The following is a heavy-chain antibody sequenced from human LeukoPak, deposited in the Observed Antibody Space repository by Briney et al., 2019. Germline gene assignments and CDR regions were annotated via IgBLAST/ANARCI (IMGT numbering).Heavy chain of an antibody. CDR2: INPNSGGT. V-gene: IGHV1-2*02. D-gene: IGHD3-22*01. CDR3: ARGGYYDRSAYPDY. CDR1: GYTFTGHY. Sequence: ASVKVSCKASGYTFTGHYMHWVRQAPGQGLEWMGWINPNSGGTNYAQKFQGRVTMTRDTSISTAYMELSRLRSDDTAVYYCARGGYYDRSAYPDYWGQGTLVTVSS. J-gene: IGHJ4*02.